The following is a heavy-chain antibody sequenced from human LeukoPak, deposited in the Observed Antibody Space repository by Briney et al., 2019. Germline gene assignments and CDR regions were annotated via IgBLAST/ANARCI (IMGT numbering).Heavy chain of an antibody. Sequence: GGSLRLSCAASGFTFTNAWMSWVRQAPGKGLEWVAKIKGDGSDNHYVDSVRGRFTISRDNAKNSLYLQMNSLRAEDTAVYYCARDLGYYRADYWGQGTLVSVSS. CDR3: ARDLGYYRADY. V-gene: IGHV3-7*01. J-gene: IGHJ4*02. D-gene: IGHD1-26*01. CDR2: IKGDGSDN. CDR1: GFTFTNAW.